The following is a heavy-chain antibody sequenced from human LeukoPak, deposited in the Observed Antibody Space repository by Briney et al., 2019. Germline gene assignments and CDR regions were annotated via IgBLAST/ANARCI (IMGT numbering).Heavy chain of an antibody. CDR1: GFAFSPYT. V-gene: IGHV3-48*02. Sequence: GGSLRLSCVASGFAFSPYTMNWVRQAPGKGLEWLSSISGTSTTIYYTDSVKGRFTISRDNGKNSLFLQMNSLRDEDTAVYYCARDHCDYDRSGYCFDYWGQGTLVTVSS. J-gene: IGHJ4*02. CDR3: ARDHCDYDRSGYCFDY. CDR2: ISGTSTTI. D-gene: IGHD3-22*01.